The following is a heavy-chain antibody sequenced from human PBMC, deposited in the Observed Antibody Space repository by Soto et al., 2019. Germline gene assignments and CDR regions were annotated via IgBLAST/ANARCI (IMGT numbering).Heavy chain of an antibody. CDR2: ISAYNGNT. V-gene: IGHV1-18*01. D-gene: IGHD3-3*01. J-gene: IGHJ6*02. Sequence: GASVKVSRKASGYTFTSYGISWVRQAPGQGLEWMGWISAYNGNTNYAQKLQGRVTMTTDTSTSTAYMELRSLRSDDTAVYYCARDSFGVVIIGYYYYGMDVWGQGTTVTVSS. CDR3: ARDSFGVVIIGYYYYGMDV. CDR1: GYTFTSYG.